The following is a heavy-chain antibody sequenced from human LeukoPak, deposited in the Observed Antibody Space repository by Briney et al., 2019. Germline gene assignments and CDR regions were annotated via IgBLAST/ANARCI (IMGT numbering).Heavy chain of an antibody. J-gene: IGHJ5*02. CDR3: ARSQQYQLLLP. CDR2: INPSGGST. V-gene: IGHV1-46*01. D-gene: IGHD2-2*01. CDR1: GCTFTSYY. Sequence: ASVKVSCKASGCTFTSYYRHWVRQAPGQGREWMGIINPSGGSTSYAQKFQGRVTMTRDTSTSTVYMELRSLRSEDTAVYPCARSQQYQLLLPWGQGTLVTVSS.